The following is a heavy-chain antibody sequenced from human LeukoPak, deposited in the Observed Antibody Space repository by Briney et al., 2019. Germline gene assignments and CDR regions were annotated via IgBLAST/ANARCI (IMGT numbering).Heavy chain of an antibody. D-gene: IGHD2-15*01. CDR2: IYYSGST. CDR3: TRGGRSSFDY. CDR1: GGSISSGGYY. Sequence: SQTLSLTCTVSGGSISSGGYYWSWIRQHPGKGLEWIGYIYYSGSTYYNPSLKSRVTISVDASKNQFSLKLSSVTAADTAVYYCTRGGRSSFDYWGQGTLVTVSS. V-gene: IGHV4-31*03. J-gene: IGHJ4*02.